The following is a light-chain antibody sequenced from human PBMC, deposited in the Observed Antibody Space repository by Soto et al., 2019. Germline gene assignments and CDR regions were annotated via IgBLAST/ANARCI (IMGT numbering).Light chain of an antibody. Sequence: DIQMTRSPSSLSAYVGDRVTITCRASQSISSYLNWYQQKPGKAPKLLIYAASSLQSGVPSRFSGSGSGTDFTLTISSLQPEDFATYYCQQSYSTPPWTFGQGTKVDIK. CDR1: QSISSY. CDR3: QQSYSTPPWT. J-gene: IGKJ1*01. V-gene: IGKV1-39*01. CDR2: AAS.